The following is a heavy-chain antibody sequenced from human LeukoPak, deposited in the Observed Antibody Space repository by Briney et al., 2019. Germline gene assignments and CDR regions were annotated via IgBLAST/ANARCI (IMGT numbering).Heavy chain of an antibody. V-gene: IGHV1-46*01. CDR2: INPSGGST. J-gene: IGHJ4*02. CDR3: ARDEGGQQLAIDY. Sequence: ASVKVSCKASGYTFTSYYMHWVRQAPGQGLEWMGIINPSGGSTSYAQKFQGRVTMTRDMSTSTVYMELSSLRSEGTAVYYCARDEGGQQLAIDYWGQGTLVTVSS. D-gene: IGHD6-13*01. CDR1: GYTFTSYY.